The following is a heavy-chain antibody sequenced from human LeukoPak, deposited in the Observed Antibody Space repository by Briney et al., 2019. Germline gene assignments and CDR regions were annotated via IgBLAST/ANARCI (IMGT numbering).Heavy chain of an antibody. CDR2: ISWNSGSI. J-gene: IGHJ4*02. CDR3: AKGVRGYSYAIDY. Sequence: PGGSLRLSYAASGFTFDDYAMHWVRQAPGKGLEWVSGISWNSGSIDSADSVKGRFTISRDNARNSLYLQMNSLRDEDTALYYCAKGVRGYSYAIDYWGQGTLVTVSS. D-gene: IGHD5-18*01. V-gene: IGHV3-9*01. CDR1: GFTFDDYA.